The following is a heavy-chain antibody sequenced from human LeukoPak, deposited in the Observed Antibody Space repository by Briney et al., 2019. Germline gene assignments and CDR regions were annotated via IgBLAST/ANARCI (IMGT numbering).Heavy chain of an antibody. Sequence: PSETLSLTCAVYGGSFSGYYWSWIRQPPGKGLEWIGEINHSGSTNYNPSLKSRVTISVDTSKNQFSLKLSSVTAADTAVYYCARESSTSQLIGVWGQGTLVTVSS. D-gene: IGHD3-16*01. CDR2: INHSGST. CDR3: ARESSTSQLIGV. CDR1: GGSFSGYY. J-gene: IGHJ4*02. V-gene: IGHV4-34*01.